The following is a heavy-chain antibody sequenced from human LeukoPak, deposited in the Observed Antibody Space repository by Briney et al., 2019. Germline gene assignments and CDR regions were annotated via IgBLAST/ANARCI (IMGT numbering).Heavy chain of an antibody. CDR2: INPNSGGT. Sequence: WASVKVSCKASGYTFTGYYMHWVRQAPGQGLEWMGWINPNSGGTNYAQKFQGRVTMTRDTSISTAYMELSRLRSDDTAVYYCARDGGYCSGGSCYTGGYYYYGMDVWGQGTTVTVSS. J-gene: IGHJ6*02. CDR1: GYTFTGYY. V-gene: IGHV1-2*02. D-gene: IGHD2-15*01. CDR3: ARDGGYCSGGSCYTGGYYYYGMDV.